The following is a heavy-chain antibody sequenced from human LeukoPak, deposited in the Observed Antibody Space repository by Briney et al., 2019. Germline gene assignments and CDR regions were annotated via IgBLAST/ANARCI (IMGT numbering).Heavy chain of an antibody. D-gene: IGHD6-6*01. CDR2: IIPILGIA. CDR1: GGTFSSYA. V-gene: IGHV1-69*04. Sequence: SMKVSCKASGGTFSSYAISWVRQAPGQGLEWMGRIIPILGIANYAQKFQGRVTITADKSTSTAYMELSSLRSEDTAVYYCARDEFSSSSYYWGQGTLVTVSS. J-gene: IGHJ4*02. CDR3: ARDEFSSSSYY.